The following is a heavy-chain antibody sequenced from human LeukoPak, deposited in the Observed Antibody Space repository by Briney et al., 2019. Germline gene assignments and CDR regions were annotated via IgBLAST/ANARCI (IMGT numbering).Heavy chain of an antibody. Sequence: GRSLRLSCAASGFTFSSYGMHWVRQAPGRALEWVSSITSSGTYIFYADSVKGRFTISRDNAKNSLYLQMNSLGPEDTAVYYCARDPYSGNYGNYYYYYMDVWGKGTTVTISS. J-gene: IGHJ6*03. CDR3: ARDPYSGNYGNYYYYYMDV. CDR2: ITSSGTYI. D-gene: IGHD1-26*01. V-gene: IGHV3-21*01. CDR1: GFTFSSYG.